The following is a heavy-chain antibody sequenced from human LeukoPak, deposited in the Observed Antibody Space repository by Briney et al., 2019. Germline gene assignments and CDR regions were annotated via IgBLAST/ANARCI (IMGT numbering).Heavy chain of an antibody. CDR1: GGSISSYY. CDR2: IYTSGST. V-gene: IGHV4-4*07. D-gene: IGHD4-17*01. Sequence: PSETLSPTCTVSGGSISSYYWSWIRQPAGKGLEWIGRIYTSGSTNYNPSLKSRVTMSVDTSKNQFSLKLSSVTAADTAVYYCARDHGDYDVGPFDIWGQATMVTVSS. CDR3: ARDHGDYDVGPFDI. J-gene: IGHJ3*02.